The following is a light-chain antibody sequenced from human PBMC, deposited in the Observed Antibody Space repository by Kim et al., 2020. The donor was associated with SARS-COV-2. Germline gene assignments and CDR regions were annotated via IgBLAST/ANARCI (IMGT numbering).Light chain of an antibody. CDR1: QYVSCY. Sequence: SLSPGKRASLSCRASQYVSCYLAWYQQKPSQAHRLLIYDASNRATGIPARFSGSGSGTDFTLTISSLEPEYFAVYYCQQSSNSLTFGGGTKVDIK. CDR3: QQSSNSLT. CDR2: DAS. J-gene: IGKJ4*01. V-gene: IGKV3-11*01.